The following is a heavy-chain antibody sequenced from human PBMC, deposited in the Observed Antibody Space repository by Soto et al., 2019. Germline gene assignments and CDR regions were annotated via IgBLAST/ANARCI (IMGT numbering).Heavy chain of an antibody. D-gene: IGHD3-3*01. CDR2: IKEDGAVK. CDR3: ARDVSSEYASILDV. J-gene: IGHJ4*02. CDR1: GLTFSPYW. Sequence: GGSLRLSCEGFGLTFSPYWMTWVRQAPGKGLEWVASIKEDGAVKNYADSVKGRFTVSRDNVKRAMFLQMTSVRADDTAVYFCARDVSSEYASILDVWGRGARVTVS. V-gene: IGHV3-7*03.